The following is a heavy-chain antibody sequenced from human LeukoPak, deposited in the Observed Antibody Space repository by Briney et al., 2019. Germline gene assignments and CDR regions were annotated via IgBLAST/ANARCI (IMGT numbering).Heavy chain of an antibody. V-gene: IGHV4-34*01. D-gene: IGHD5-18*01. CDR2: INHSGST. J-gene: IGHJ4*02. CDR3: ARGLNTAMVY. CDR1: GESFSGYY. Sequence: SETLSLTCAVYGESFSGYYWSWIRQPPGKGLEWIGEINHSGSTNYNPSLKSRVTISVDTSKNQFSLKLSSVTAADTAVYYCARGLNTAMVYWGQGTLVTVSS.